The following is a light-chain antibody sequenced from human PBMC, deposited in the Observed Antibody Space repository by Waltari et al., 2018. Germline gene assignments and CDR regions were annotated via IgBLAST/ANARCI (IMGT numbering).Light chain of an antibody. Sequence: QSALTQPASVSGSPGQSLTISCTGTSYDVGHSNYVSWYQQRPVKAPKLISYDVSYRPSGVSTRFTGTKAGSTASLTISGLQAEDEADYHCSSYTSSNTVGVLFGGGTKLTVL. V-gene: IGLV2-14*03. CDR2: DVS. J-gene: IGLJ2*01. CDR1: SYDVGHSNY. CDR3: SSYTSSNTVGVL.